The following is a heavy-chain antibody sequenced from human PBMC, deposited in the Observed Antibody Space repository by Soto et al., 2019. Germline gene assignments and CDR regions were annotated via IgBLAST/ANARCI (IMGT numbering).Heavy chain of an antibody. CDR2: IYYSGST. V-gene: IGHV4-59*08. CDR1: GGSISSYY. D-gene: IGHD4-17*01. CDR3: ARQYGDSDAFDI. J-gene: IGHJ3*02. Sequence: SETLSLTCTVSGGSISSYYWSWIRQPPGKGLEWIGYIYYSGSTNYNPSLKSRVTISVDTSKNQFSLKLSSVTAADTAVYYCARQYGDSDAFDIWGQGTMVTVSS.